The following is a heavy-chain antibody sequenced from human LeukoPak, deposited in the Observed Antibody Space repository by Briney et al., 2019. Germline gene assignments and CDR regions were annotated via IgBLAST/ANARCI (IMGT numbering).Heavy chain of an antibody. J-gene: IGHJ4*02. V-gene: IGHV3-7*03. CDR3: ARDSLGGLYFDY. CDR1: GFTFSSYW. Sequence: GGSLRLSCAASGFTFSSYWMSWVRQAPGKGLEWVANIKPDGSEKYYVDSVKGRFTISRDNAKNSLYLHMNSLRAEDTAVYYCARDSLGGLYFDYWGQGTLVTVSS. CDR2: IKPDGSEK. D-gene: IGHD4-23*01.